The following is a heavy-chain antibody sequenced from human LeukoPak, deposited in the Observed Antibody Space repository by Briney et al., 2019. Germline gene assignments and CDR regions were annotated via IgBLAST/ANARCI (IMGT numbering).Heavy chain of an antibody. D-gene: IGHD6-19*01. J-gene: IGHJ3*02. Sequence: ASVKVSCTASGYTFTSYGISWVRQAPGQGLEWMGWISAYNGNTNYAQKLQGRVTMTTDTSTSTAYMELRSLRSDDTAVYYCARGSPVAGTSRAFDIWGQGTMVTVSS. CDR2: ISAYNGNT. V-gene: IGHV1-18*01. CDR3: ARGSPVAGTSRAFDI. CDR1: GYTFTSYG.